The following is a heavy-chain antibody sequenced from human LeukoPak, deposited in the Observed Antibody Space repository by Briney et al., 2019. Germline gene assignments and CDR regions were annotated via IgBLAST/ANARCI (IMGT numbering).Heavy chain of an antibody. CDR3: VRVRGAMVAPVPAPTFDY. CDR1: GFTFSRYS. Sequence: GSLRLSCAASGFTFSRYSMSWVRQPPGKGLEWIGYICYSGSTYYNPSPKSRVNISLAMSKNQFSLKLSLVTAADTAVYYCVRVRGAMVAPVPAPTFDYWGQGTLVTVSS. D-gene: IGHD5-18*01. V-gene: IGHV4-59*12. J-gene: IGHJ4*02. CDR2: ICYSGST.